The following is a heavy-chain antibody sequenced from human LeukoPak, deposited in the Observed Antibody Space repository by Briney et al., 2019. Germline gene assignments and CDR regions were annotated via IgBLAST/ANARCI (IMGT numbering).Heavy chain of an antibody. J-gene: IGHJ4*02. CDR3: TRGYSSGWYNQDY. V-gene: IGHV3-49*04. CDR1: GFTFGDYA. CDR2: IRSKAYGGTT. D-gene: IGHD6-19*01. Sequence: GRSLRLSCTASGFTFGDYAMSWVRQAPGKGLEWVGFIRSKAYGGTTEYAASVKGRFTISRDDSKSIAYLQMNSLKNEDTAVYYCTRGYSSGWYNQDYWGQGTLVTVSS.